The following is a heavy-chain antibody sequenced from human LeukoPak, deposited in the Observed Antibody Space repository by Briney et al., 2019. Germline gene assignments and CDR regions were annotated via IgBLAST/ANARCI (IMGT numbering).Heavy chain of an antibody. CDR2: IYYSGST. J-gene: IGHJ5*02. V-gene: IGHV4-59*01. D-gene: IGHD2-2*01. CDR3: ARVPAAPVSGWFDP. CDR1: GGSISSYY. Sequence: SETLSLTCTVSGGSISSYYWSWIRQPPGKGLEWIGYIYYSGSTNYNPSLKSRVTISVDTSKNQFSLKLSSVTAADTAVYYCARVPAAPVSGWFDPWGQGTLVTVSS.